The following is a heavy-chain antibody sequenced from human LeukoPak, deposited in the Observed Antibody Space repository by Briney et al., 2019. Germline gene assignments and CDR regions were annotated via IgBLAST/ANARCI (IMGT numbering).Heavy chain of an antibody. CDR2: IYTSGST. V-gene: IGHV4-4*07. CDR3: ARVQAGYSSGWYYFDY. CDR1: GGSISSYY. Sequence: SETLSLTCTVSGGSISSYYWSWIRQPAGKGLEWIGRIYTSGSTNYNPSLKSRVTMSVDTSKNQFSLKLSSVTAADTAVYYCARVQAGYSSGWYYFDYWGQGTLVTVSS. J-gene: IGHJ4*02. D-gene: IGHD6-19*01.